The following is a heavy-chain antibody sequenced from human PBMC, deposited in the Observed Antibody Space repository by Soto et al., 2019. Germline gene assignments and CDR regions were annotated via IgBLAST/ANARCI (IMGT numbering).Heavy chain of an antibody. CDR3: ARPSLSRALEY. J-gene: IGHJ4*02. CDR2: ISGSGRNT. CDR1: GFTFYSYA. Sequence: EVQLLESGGGLVQPGGSLRLSCAASGFTFYSYAMSWVRQAPGKGLEWVSAISGSGRNTYYADSVKGRFSISRDNSKNTLFLQINSLGAEDTAVYYCARPSLSRALEYWGQGTLITVSS. V-gene: IGHV3-23*01.